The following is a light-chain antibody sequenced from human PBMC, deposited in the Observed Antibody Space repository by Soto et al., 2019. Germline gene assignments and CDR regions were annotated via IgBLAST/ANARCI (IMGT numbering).Light chain of an antibody. J-gene: IGKJ5*01. CDR3: MQGTHWPPIT. V-gene: IGKV2-30*01. CDR1: QSLAYRDGNTY. CDR2: KVS. Sequence: DVVVTQSPLCLPVTLGQAASISCRSSQSLAYRDGNTYLSWFHQRTGQSPRSLIYKVSNRDSGVPDRFSGSGSGTDFTLKISRVEAEDVVVDYCMQGTHWPPITFGQGTRLEIK.